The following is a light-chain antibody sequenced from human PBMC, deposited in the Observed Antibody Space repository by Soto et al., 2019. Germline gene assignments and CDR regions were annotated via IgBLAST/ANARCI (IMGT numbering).Light chain of an antibody. Sequence: QAVVTQPASVSGSPGQSITISCTGTSSDVGGYNYVSWYQHYPGKAPKLMIYEVSNRPSGVSNRFSGSKSGNTASLTISGLQAEDEADYYCSSYTSSRGWVFGGGTKVTVL. CDR3: SSYTSSRGWV. CDR2: EVS. CDR1: SSDVGGYNY. V-gene: IGLV2-14*01. J-gene: IGLJ3*02.